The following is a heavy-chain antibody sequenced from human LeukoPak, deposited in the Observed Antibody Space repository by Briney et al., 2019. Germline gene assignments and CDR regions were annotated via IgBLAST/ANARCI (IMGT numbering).Heavy chain of an antibody. CDR1: GYTFTSYG. CDR3: ARGGSGSPTRGAFDI. J-gene: IGHJ3*02. D-gene: IGHD1-26*01. Sequence: GASVKVSCKASGYTFTSYGISWVRQAPGQGLEWMGWISAYNGNTNYAQKLQGRVTMTTDTSTSTAYKELRSLRSDDTAAYYCARGGSGSPTRGAFDIWGQGTMVTVSS. V-gene: IGHV1-18*01. CDR2: ISAYNGNT.